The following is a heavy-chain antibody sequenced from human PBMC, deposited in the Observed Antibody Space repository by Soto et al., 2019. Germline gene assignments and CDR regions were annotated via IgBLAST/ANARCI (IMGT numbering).Heavy chain of an antibody. CDR1: GGTFSSYA. J-gene: IGHJ3*02. CDR2: IIPLFGTA. V-gene: IGHV1-69*13. Sequence: SVKVSCKASGGTFSSYAITWVRQAPGQGLEWMGGIIPLFGTANYAQKFQGRVTITADESTNTAYMELSSLRSEDTALYYCARDLSHVRAFDIRGQGTMVTVSS. CDR3: ARDLSHVRAFDI.